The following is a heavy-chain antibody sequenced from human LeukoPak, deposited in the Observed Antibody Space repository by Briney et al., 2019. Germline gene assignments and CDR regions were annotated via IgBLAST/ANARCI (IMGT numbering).Heavy chain of an antibody. D-gene: IGHD3-22*01. Sequence: GGSLRLSCAASGFTFSGSAMHWVRQASGKGLEWVGRIRSKANSYATAYAASVKGRFTISRDDSKNTAYLQMNSLKTEDTAVYYCTSLTYYYDSSGYQYYYYYYYMDVWGKGTTVTVPS. CDR3: TSLTYYYDSSGYQYYYYYYYMDV. CDR1: GFTFSGSA. V-gene: IGHV3-73*01. J-gene: IGHJ6*03. CDR2: IRSKANSYAT.